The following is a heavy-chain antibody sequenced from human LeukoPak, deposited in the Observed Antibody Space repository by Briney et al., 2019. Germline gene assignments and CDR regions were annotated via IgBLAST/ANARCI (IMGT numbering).Heavy chain of an antibody. CDR3: ARDGLYYYDSSGYSDY. V-gene: IGHV4-39*07. J-gene: IGHJ4*02. Sequence: SETLSLTCTVSGGSISSSSYYWGWIRQPPGKGLEWIGSIYYSGSTYYNPSLKSRVTMSVDTSKNQFSLKLSSVTAADTAVYYCARDGLYYYDSSGYSDYWGQGTLVTVSS. CDR2: IYYSGST. CDR1: GGSISSSSYY. D-gene: IGHD3-22*01.